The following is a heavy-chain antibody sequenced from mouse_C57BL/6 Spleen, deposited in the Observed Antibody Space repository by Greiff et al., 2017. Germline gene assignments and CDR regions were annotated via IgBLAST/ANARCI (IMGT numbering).Heavy chain of an antibody. CDR2: FHPYNDDT. V-gene: IGHV1-47*01. CDR1: GYTFTTYP. CDR3: ARSAYGNYVWYFDV. Sequence: VKLMESGAELVKPGASVKMSCKASGYTFTTYPIEWMKQNHGKSLEWIGNFHPYNDDTKYNEKFKGKATLTVEKSSSTVYLELSRLTSDDSAVYYCARSAYGNYVWYFDVWGTGTTVTVSS. J-gene: IGHJ1*03. D-gene: IGHD2-1*01.